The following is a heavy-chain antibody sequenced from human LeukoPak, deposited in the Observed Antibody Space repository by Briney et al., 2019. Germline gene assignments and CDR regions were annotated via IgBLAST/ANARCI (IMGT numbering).Heavy chain of an antibody. CDR1: GYTFTSNA. CDR3: AREPSGWYGKRSFDY. J-gene: IGHJ4*02. Sequence: ASVKVSCKASGYTFTSNAMNWVRQAPGQGPEWMGWINPSTGNPTYVQDFTGRFVFSLDTSVNTAYLQISSLKAEDTAVYYCAREPSGWYGKRSFDYWGQGTLVTVSS. CDR2: INPSTGNP. D-gene: IGHD6-19*01. V-gene: IGHV7-4-1*02.